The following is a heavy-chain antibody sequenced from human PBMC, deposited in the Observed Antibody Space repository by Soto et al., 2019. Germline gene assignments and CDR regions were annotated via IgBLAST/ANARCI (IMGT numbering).Heavy chain of an antibody. J-gene: IGHJ6*02. Sequence: PSETLSLTCTVSGGSISSYYWSWIRQPPGKGLEWIGYIYYSGSTNYNPSLKSRVTISVDTSKNQFSLKLSSVTAADTAVYYCASGWVGVTACYYIYYGMDVWGQGTTVTVSS. CDR1: GGSISSYY. CDR3: ASGWVGVTACYYIYYGMDV. D-gene: IGHD2-21*02. CDR2: IYYSGST. V-gene: IGHV4-59*01.